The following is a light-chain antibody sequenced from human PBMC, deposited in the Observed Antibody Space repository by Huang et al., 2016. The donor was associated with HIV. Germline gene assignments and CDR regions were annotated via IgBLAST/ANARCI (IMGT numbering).Light chain of an antibody. J-gene: IGKJ2*01. CDR2: SAC. Sequence: DIQMTQSPSSVSASVGDRVTITCRASQDIAKHLVWLHQGLGQPPKLLISSACTLESGIPSNFSGSGSGTDFTLTINHLQPGDFATYYCQQYDSFPLTFGQGTRLETK. CDR1: QDIAKH. CDR3: QQYDSFPLT. V-gene: IGKV1-16*02.